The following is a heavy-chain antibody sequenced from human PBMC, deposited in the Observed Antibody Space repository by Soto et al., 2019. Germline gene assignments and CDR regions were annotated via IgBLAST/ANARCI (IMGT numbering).Heavy chain of an antibody. CDR2: IIPIFGTA. CDR3: ASGHYLAYCGGDCAWYFDL. J-gene: IGHJ2*01. V-gene: IGHV1-69*12. CDR1: GGTFSSYA. Sequence: QVQLVQSGAEVKKPGSSVKVSCKASGGTFSSYAISWVRQAPGQGLEWMGGIIPIFGTANYAQKFQGRGTITADESTSTAYMELSSLRSEDTAVYYCASGHYLAYCGGDCAWYFDLWGLGTLVTVSS. D-gene: IGHD2-21*02.